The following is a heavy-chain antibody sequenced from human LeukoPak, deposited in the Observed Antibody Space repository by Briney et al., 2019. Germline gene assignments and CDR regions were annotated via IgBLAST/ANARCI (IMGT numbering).Heavy chain of an antibody. CDR2: IDYSGST. D-gene: IGHD1-26*01. V-gene: IGHV4-59*08. Sequence: PSETLSLTCTVSGGSISSSYWSWIRQPPGKGLEWIGHIDYSGSTNYNPSLKSRVTISVDTSKNQFSLKLSSVTAADTAVYYCARSGSRPSGGAFDLWGQGTMVTVSS. J-gene: IGHJ3*01. CDR1: GGSISSSY. CDR3: ARSGSRPSGGAFDL.